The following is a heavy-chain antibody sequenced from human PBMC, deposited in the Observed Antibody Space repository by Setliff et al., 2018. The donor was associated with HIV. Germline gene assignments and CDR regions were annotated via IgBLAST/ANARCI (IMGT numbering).Heavy chain of an antibody. Sequence: GASVKVSCKASGGTFSTYTISWVRQAPGQGLEWMGGIIPIFRTPKYAQKFQDRVTITADESTSTACMELSSLRSEDTAVYYCARGEKRFLEWLPLDYYYYYYMDVWGKGITVTVSS. J-gene: IGHJ6*03. D-gene: IGHD3-3*01. CDR1: GGTFSTYT. V-gene: IGHV1-69*13. CDR2: IIPIFRTP. CDR3: ARGEKRFLEWLPLDYYYYYYMDV.